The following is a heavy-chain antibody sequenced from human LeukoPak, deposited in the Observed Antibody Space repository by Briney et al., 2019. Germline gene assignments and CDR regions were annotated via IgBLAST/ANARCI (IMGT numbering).Heavy chain of an antibody. CDR1: GFTFSSYW. D-gene: IGHD2-2*01. CDR3: ARVFCRSTSCYVSSEAFDI. Sequence: GGSLRLSCAASGFTFSSYWMSWVRLAPGKGLEWVANIKQDGGEKYYVDSVKGRFTISRDNAKNSLYLQMNSLRAEDTAVYYCARVFCRSTSCYVSSEAFDIWGQGTMVTVSS. CDR2: IKQDGGEK. J-gene: IGHJ3*02. V-gene: IGHV3-7*03.